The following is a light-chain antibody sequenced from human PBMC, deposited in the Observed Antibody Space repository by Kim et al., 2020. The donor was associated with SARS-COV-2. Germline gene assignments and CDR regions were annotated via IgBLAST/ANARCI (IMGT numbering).Light chain of an antibody. Sequence: PSLTVAPGGTVTLACASGGYHPIWFQQKPGQPPRALIYGATRKHPWTPARFSGSLLGGKAALTVSSVQPEDEADYFCLVLHNSAWVFGGGTKLTVL. CDR2: GAT. V-gene: IGLV7-43*01. J-gene: IGLJ3*02. CDR3: LVLHNSAWV. CDR1: GYH.